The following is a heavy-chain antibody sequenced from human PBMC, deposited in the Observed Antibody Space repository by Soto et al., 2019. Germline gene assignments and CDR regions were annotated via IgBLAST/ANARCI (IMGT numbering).Heavy chain of an antibody. V-gene: IGHV1-3*04. CDR3: ARDPIWTYTWNYARLNYLDP. CDR1: GYTFNNNV. D-gene: IGHD1-7*01. CDR2: IHTAKGNT. J-gene: IGHJ5*02. Sequence: GSSVKVSCKASGYTFNNNVIHWLRQAPGKTLEWMGWIHTAKGNTKYSQKFEARVTLTRDTAASTAYMELNSLRSDDTAVYYCARDPIWTYTWNYARLNYLDPWGQGTLVTVSS.